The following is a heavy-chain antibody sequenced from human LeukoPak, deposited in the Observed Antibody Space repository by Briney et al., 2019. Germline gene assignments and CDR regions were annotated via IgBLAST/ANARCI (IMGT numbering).Heavy chain of an antibody. Sequence: GPSVKVSCKASGYIFTTYYMQWVRQAPGQGIEWMGIMNPSGGSTIYAQKFQGRVTMTRDTSTSTVYMELSSLRSEDTAVYYCAKDYFDSSGYVGMDVWGQGTTVTVSS. D-gene: IGHD3-22*01. J-gene: IGHJ6*02. V-gene: IGHV1-46*01. CDR3: AKDYFDSSGYVGMDV. CDR2: MNPSGGST. CDR1: GYIFTTYY.